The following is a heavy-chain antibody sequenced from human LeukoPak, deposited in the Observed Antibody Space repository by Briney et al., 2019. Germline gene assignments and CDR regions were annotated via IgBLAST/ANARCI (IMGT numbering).Heavy chain of an antibody. CDR1: GFTFSSYS. CDR2: ISSSSSYI. Sequence: GGSLRLSCAASGFTFSSYSMNWVRQAPGKGLEWVSSISSSSSYIYYADSVKGRFTISRDNAKNSLYLQMNSLRAEDTAVYYCARDFIASTTVTAFDIWGQGTMVTVSP. CDR3: ARDFIASTTVTAFDI. D-gene: IGHD4-17*01. V-gene: IGHV3-21*01. J-gene: IGHJ3*02.